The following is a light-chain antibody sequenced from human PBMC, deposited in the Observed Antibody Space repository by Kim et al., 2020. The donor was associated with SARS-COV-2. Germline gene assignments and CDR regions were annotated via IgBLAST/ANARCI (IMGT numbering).Light chain of an antibody. Sequence: GQRFTSSCSGSSSNIGTNAVNWYQQLPGTAPKLLIYNNNQRPSGVPDRFSGSKSGTSASLAISGLQSEDEADYYCAAWDDSLNGLVFGGGTQLTVL. CDR2: NNN. V-gene: IGLV1-44*01. J-gene: IGLJ2*01. CDR3: AAWDDSLNGLV. CDR1: SSNIGTNA.